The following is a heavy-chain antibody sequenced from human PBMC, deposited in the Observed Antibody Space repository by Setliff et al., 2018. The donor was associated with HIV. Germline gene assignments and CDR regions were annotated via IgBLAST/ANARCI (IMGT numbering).Heavy chain of an antibody. CDR1: GGTFSSYA. Sequence: GASVKVSCKASGGTFSSYAISWVRQAPGQGLEWMGGIIPIFGTANYAQKSQGRVTITADESTSTAYMELSSLRSEDTAVYYCARLTTTLSYYYYMDVWGKGTTVTVSS. CDR3: ARLTTTLSYYYYMDV. J-gene: IGHJ6*03. CDR2: IIPIFGTA. V-gene: IGHV1-69*13. D-gene: IGHD4-4*01.